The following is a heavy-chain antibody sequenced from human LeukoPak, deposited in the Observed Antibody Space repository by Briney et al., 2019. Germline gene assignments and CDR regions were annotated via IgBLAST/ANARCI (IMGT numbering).Heavy chain of an antibody. V-gene: IGHV3-23*01. CDR1: GFTFSNYA. CDR3: ARAPPGSFSFDI. J-gene: IGHJ3*02. CDR2: FSGSGGST. Sequence: PGGSLRLSCAASGFTFSNYAMNWVRQAPGKGLEWVSGFSGSGGSTYYADSVKGRFTISKDNSTNTLYLQMNSLRAEDTAVYYCARAPPGSFSFDIWGQGTMVTVSS. D-gene: IGHD6-13*01.